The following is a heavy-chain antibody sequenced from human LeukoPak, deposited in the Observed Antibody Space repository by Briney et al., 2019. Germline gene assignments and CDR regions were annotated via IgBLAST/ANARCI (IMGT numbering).Heavy chain of an antibody. CDR1: GYTFANYG. D-gene: IGHD3-22*01. CDR2: ISAYNGNT. CDR3: ARDYYDSSGYAEYFQH. J-gene: IGHJ1*01. Sequence: GASVKVSCKASGYTFANYGISWVRQAPGQGLEWMGWISAYNGNTNYAQKLQGKVTMTTDTSTSTAYTELRSLRSDDTAVYYCARDYYDSSGYAEYFQHWGQGTLVTVSS. V-gene: IGHV1-18*01.